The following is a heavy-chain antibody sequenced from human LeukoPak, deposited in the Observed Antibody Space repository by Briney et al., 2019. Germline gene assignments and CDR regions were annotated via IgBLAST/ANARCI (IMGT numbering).Heavy chain of an antibody. Sequence: ASVRVSCKASGYTFTGYYMHWVRQAPGRGLEWMGWINVNSGGTHYAQKFQGRATMTRDTSISTAFLELSGLRSDDTAVYYCARGVGATARAFDIWGQGTMVTVSS. V-gene: IGHV1-2*02. J-gene: IGHJ3*02. CDR3: ARGVGATARAFDI. CDR2: INVNSGGT. D-gene: IGHD1-26*01. CDR1: GYTFTGYY.